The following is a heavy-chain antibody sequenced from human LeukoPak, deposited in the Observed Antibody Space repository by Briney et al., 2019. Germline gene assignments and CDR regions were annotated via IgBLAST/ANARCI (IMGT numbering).Heavy chain of an antibody. CDR1: GFTVDSNY. D-gene: IGHD2-8*01. Sequence: GGSLRLSCAASGFTVDSNYMSWVRQAPGKGLEWVSVIYSGGSTYYADSVKGRFTISRDNSKNTLYLQMNSLRAEDTAVYYCASMYFSQYLQHWGQGTLVTVSS. J-gene: IGHJ1*01. CDR3: ASMYFSQYLQH. V-gene: IGHV3-53*01. CDR2: IYSGGST.